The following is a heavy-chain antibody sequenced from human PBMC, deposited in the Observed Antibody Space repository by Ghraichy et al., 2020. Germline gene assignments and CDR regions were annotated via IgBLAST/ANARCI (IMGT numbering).Heavy chain of an antibody. CDR2: ISDNGGHT. Sequence: SCSASGFTFSAYAMHWVRQAPGKGLEYVSAISDNGGHTYYADSVKGRFTISRDNSKNTLFLQMSSLRAEDTAVYYCVKRRGDGSNGYDYWGRGTLVTVSS. V-gene: IGHV3-64D*06. D-gene: IGHD5-24*01. J-gene: IGHJ4*02. CDR1: GFTFSAYA. CDR3: VKRRGDGSNGYDY.